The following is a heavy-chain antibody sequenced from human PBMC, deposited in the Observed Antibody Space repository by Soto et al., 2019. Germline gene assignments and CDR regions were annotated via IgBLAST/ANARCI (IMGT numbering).Heavy chain of an antibody. D-gene: IGHD6-25*01. CDR3: ARHEGRSEIAAEAPAAFDY. V-gene: IGHV4-39*01. Sequence: QLQLQESGPGLVKPSETLSLTCTVSGGSISSSSYYWGWIRQPPGKGLEWIGSIYYSGSTYYNPSIKRRVTISAHTPKNQFSLKLRPETAADTPVYYCARHEGRSEIAAEAPAAFDYRGQGTLVTVSS. CDR2: IYYSGST. J-gene: IGHJ4*02. CDR1: GGSISSSSYY.